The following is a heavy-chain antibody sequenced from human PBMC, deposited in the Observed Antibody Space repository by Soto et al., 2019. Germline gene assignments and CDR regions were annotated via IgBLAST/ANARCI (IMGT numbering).Heavy chain of an antibody. CDR1: GVSISSGGYS. CDR2: IYHSGST. V-gene: IGHV4-30-2*01. CDR3: ASTMNWFGP. Sequence: SETLSLTCAVSGVSISSGGYSWNWIRQPPGKGLEWIGNIYHSGSTYYNASLKSRVTISVDRSKNQFSLKLSSVTAADTAVYYCASTMNWFGPWGQGTLVTVSS. J-gene: IGHJ5*02. D-gene: IGHD1-1*01.